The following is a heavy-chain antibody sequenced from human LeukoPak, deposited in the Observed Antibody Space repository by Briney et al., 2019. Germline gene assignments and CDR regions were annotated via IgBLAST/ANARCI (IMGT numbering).Heavy chain of an antibody. J-gene: IGHJ3*02. CDR2: TYYRSKWYN. D-gene: IGHD1-26*01. CDR1: GDSVSSNSAA. Sequence: SQTLSLTCAFSGDSVSSNSAAWNWIRQSPSRGLEWLGRTYYRSKWYNDYAVSVKSRITINPDTSKNQFSLQLNSVTPEDTAVYYCARAQPGYSGSYRVAFDIWGQGTMVTVSS. CDR3: ARAQPGYSGSYRVAFDI. V-gene: IGHV6-1*01.